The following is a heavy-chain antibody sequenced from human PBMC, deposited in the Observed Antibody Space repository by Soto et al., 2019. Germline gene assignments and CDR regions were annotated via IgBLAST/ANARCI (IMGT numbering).Heavy chain of an antibody. J-gene: IGHJ4*02. D-gene: IGHD3-10*01. V-gene: IGHV4-4*02. CDR3: ARGVYGAYLDY. CDR2: VYNDGSA. Sequence: SETLSLTCDVSGVSISSGNWWSWVRQPPGKGLEWIAEVYNDGSANYHPSLESRATISVDRSKNQFSLRLSSVTAADTGKYYCARGVYGAYLDYWGQGIPVTVSS. CDR1: GVSISSGNW.